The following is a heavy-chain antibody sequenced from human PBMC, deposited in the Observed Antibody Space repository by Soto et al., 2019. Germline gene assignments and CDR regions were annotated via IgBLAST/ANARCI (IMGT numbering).Heavy chain of an antibody. J-gene: IGHJ4*02. CDR2: INAGNGNT. V-gene: IGHV1-3*01. D-gene: IGHD5-12*01. CDR3: ARTDLATIDF. Sequence: QVQFVQSGAEVRKPGASVKVSCKASGYSFTDYAIHWERQAPGQGLEWMGWINAGNGNTKYLQKFQDRITITRDTSASTVYMELSSLRSEDTAVYYCARTDLATIDFWGRGTLVTVSS. CDR1: GYSFTDYA.